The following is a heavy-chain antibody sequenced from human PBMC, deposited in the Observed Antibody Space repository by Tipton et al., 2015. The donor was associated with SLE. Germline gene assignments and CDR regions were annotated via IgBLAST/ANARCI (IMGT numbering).Heavy chain of an antibody. CDR2: IYYSGST. CDR1: GGSISSYY. Sequence: TLSLTCTVSGGSISSYYWSWIRQPPGKGLEWIGYIYYSGSTNYNPSLKSRVTISLDTSKNQFSLKLSSVTAADTAVYYCARTRNYYGSGSPYDAFDIWGQGTMVTVSS. CDR3: ARTRNYYGSGSPYDAFDI. J-gene: IGHJ3*02. V-gene: IGHV4-59*12. D-gene: IGHD3-10*01.